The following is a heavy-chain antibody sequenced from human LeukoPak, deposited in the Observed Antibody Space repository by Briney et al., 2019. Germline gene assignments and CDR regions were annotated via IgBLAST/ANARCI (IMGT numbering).Heavy chain of an antibody. V-gene: IGHV4-59*01. Sequence: SETLSLTCTVSGGSINSYWSWIRQPAGKGLEWIGYIYYSGRTNYNPSLKSRVSISIDTSKNQFSLKLSSVTAADTAFYYCARSDLYGDYPPGNYWGQGTLVAVSS. CDR1: GGSINSY. CDR2: IYYSGRT. CDR3: ARSDLYGDYPPGNY. J-gene: IGHJ4*02. D-gene: IGHD4-17*01.